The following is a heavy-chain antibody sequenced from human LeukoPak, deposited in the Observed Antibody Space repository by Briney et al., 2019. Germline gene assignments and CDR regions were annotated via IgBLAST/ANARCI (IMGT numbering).Heavy chain of an antibody. CDR1: GFTFNDYW. J-gene: IGHJ6*04. Sequence: PGGSLRLSCAASGFTFNDYWMSWVRQAPGKGLEWVANIKQDGSEKYYVDSVRGRLTISRDNAENSLFLQMNRLRVEDTAVYYCARERWISMDVWAKGPRSPSPQ. D-gene: IGHD4-23*01. V-gene: IGHV3-7*01. CDR2: IKQDGSEK. CDR3: ARERWISMDV.